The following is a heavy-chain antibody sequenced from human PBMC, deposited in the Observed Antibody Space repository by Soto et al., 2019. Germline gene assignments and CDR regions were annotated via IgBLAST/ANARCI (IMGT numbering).Heavy chain of an antibody. CDR1: GYTFTSYG. Sequence: QVQLVQSGPEVKKPGASVKVSCKTSGYTFTSYGISWVRQAPGQGLEWMGWISTDKGKINYAQKFQGRVTMTTDTPTTTAYMELRSLRSDDTAVYYCATRSPAFDFWGQGTLVTVSS. V-gene: IGHV1-18*01. CDR2: ISTDKGKI. J-gene: IGHJ4*02. CDR3: ATRSPAFDF.